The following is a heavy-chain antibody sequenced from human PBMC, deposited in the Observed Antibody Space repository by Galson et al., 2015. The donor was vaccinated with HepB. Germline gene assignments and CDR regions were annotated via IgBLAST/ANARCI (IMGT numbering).Heavy chain of an antibody. Sequence: SVKVSCKASGYNFINYGISWVRQAPGQGLEWMEWITVLNGDTKYAQKVEDRVTMARDTSTSTAYMELRNLRSDDTALYYCARVMVRGSSPWFDPWGQGTLVTVSS. J-gene: IGHJ5*02. CDR3: ARVMVRGSSPWFDP. V-gene: IGHV1-18*01. CDR2: ITVLNGDT. D-gene: IGHD3-10*01. CDR1: GYNFINYG.